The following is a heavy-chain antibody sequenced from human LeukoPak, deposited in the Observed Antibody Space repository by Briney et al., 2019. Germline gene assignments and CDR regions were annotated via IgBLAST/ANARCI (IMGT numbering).Heavy chain of an antibody. CDR2: ITPIFGTA. V-gene: IGHV1-69*13. CDR3: ARDAAIYDSSGYYYLW. J-gene: IGHJ4*02. Sequence: ASVKVSCKASGGTFSTYVISWVRQASGQGLEWMGGITPIFGTAKYAQKFQGRVTITADESTSTANMELSSLRSEDTAVYYCARDAAIYDSSGYYYLWWGQGTLVTVSS. CDR1: GGTFSTYV. D-gene: IGHD3-22*01.